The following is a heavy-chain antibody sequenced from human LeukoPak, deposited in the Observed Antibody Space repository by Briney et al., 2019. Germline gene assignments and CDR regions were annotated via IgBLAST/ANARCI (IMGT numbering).Heavy chain of an antibody. V-gene: IGHV1-2*02. D-gene: IGHD6-13*01. CDR2: INPNSGGT. J-gene: IGHJ6*02. Sequence: ASVKVSCKASGYTFTGYYMHWARQAPGQGLEWMGWINPNSGGTNYAQKFQGRVTMTRDTSISTAYMELSRLRSDDTAVYYCARDTSIAAAGSHSNYGMDVWGQGTTVTVSS. CDR1: GYTFTGYY. CDR3: ARDTSIAAAGSHSNYGMDV.